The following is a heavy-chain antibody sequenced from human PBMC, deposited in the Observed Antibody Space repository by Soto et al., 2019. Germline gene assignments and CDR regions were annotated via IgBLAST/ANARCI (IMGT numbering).Heavy chain of an antibody. CDR2: INHSGST. CDR1: GGSFSGYY. Sequence: PSETLSLTCAVYGGSFSGYYWSWIRQPPGKGLEWIGEINHSGSTNYNPSLKSRVTISVDTSKNQFSLKLSSVTAADTAVYYCAGGLLWIGELYYYGMDVWGQGTTVTVSS. CDR3: AGGLLWIGELYYYGMDV. V-gene: IGHV4-34*01. D-gene: IGHD3-10*01. J-gene: IGHJ6*02.